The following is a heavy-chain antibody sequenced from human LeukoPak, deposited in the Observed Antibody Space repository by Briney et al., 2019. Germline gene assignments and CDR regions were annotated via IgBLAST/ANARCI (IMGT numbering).Heavy chain of an antibody. CDR1: GYTFTSYA. CDR3: ARDQDYYDSSGYIDAFDI. Sequence: ASVKVSCKASGYTFTSYAMHWVRQAPGQRLEWMGWINAGNGNTKYSQKFQGRVTITRDTSASTAYMELSSLRSEDTAVYYCARDQDYYDSSGYIDAFDIWGQGTMVTVSS. J-gene: IGHJ3*02. CDR2: INAGNGNT. D-gene: IGHD3-22*01. V-gene: IGHV1-3*01.